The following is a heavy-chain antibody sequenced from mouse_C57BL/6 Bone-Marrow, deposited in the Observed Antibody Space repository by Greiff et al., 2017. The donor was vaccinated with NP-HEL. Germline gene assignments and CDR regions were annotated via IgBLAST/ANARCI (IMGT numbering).Heavy chain of an antibody. V-gene: IGHV1-72*01. CDR1: GYTFTSYW. J-gene: IGHJ2*01. D-gene: IGHD2-4*01. CDR2: IDPNSGGT. CDR3: ATYYDLFDY. Sequence: QQSCKASGYTFTSYWMHWVKQRPGRGLEWIGRIDPNSGGTKYNEKFKSKATLTVDKPSSTAYMQLSSLTSEDSAVYYCATYYDLFDYWGQGTTLTVSS.